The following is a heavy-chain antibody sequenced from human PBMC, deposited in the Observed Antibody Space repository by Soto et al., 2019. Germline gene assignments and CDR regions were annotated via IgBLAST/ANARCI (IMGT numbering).Heavy chain of an antibody. J-gene: IGHJ6*02. CDR3: ASSPWAMVRGGTSYYYYYYGMDV. V-gene: IGHV4-59*01. CDR1: GGSISSYY. Sequence: PSETLSLTCTVSGGSISSYYWSWIRQPPGKGLEWIGYIYYSGSTNYNPSLKSRVTISVDTSKNQFSLKLSSVTAADTAVYYCASSPWAMVRGGTSYYYYYYGMDVWGQGTTVTVSS. D-gene: IGHD3-10*01. CDR2: IYYSGST.